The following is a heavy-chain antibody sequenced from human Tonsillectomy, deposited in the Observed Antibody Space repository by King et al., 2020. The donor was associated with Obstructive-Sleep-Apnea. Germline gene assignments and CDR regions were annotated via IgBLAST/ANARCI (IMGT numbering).Heavy chain of an antibody. J-gene: IGHJ6*02. Sequence: VQLVESGGGLVQPGGSLRLSCAASGFTFSSYSMNWVRQAPGKGLEWVSYISSSSSTIYYADSVKGRFTISRDNAKNSLYLQKNSLRAEDTGVDYCARVGGYSSGRPPGYYYYGMDVWGQGTTVTVSS. CDR3: ARVGGYSSGRPPGYYYYGMDV. V-gene: IGHV3-48*04. D-gene: IGHD6-19*01. CDR1: GFTFSSYS. CDR2: ISSSSSTI.